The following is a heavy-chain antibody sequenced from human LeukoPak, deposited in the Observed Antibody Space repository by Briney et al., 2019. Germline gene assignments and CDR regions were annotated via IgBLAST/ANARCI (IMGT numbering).Heavy chain of an antibody. V-gene: IGHV3-33*06. CDR3: AKGGWFGELFPLDY. CDR1: GFTFSSYG. Sequence: AGRSLRLSCAASGFTFSSYGMHWVRQAPGKGLEWVAVIWYDGSKKYYADSVKGRFTISRDNSKNTLYLQMNSLRAEDTAVYYCAKGGWFGELFPLDYWGQGTLVTVSS. J-gene: IGHJ4*02. D-gene: IGHD3-10*01. CDR2: IWYDGSKK.